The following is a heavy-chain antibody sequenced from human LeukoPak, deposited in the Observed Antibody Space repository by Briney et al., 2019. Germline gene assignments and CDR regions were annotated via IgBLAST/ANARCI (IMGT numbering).Heavy chain of an antibody. Sequence: PSETLSLTCNVSAYSISSGYYWGWIRQPPGKGPEWIGSLYHSGSTYYNPSLKSRVTISVDTSKNQFSLKLSSVTAADTAVYYCAKGRLRGSGSYSFDYWGQGTLVTVSS. D-gene: IGHD3-10*01. J-gene: IGHJ4*02. CDR2: LYHSGST. V-gene: IGHV4-38-2*02. CDR1: AYSISSGYY. CDR3: AKGRLRGSGSYSFDY.